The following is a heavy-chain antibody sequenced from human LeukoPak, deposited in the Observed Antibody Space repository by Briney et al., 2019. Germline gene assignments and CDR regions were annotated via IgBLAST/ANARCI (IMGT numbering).Heavy chain of an antibody. Sequence: GGSLRLSCAASGFTFGDYGMSGGRHAPGKGLEGVSDINWNGGSTHYADSVKGRFTISRDNAKNSLYLQMNSLRAEDTALYYCARDPSDTAMIDSPVHDAFDIWGQGTMVTVSS. J-gene: IGHJ3*02. CDR2: INWNGGST. V-gene: IGHV3-20*04. CDR1: GFTFGDYG. CDR3: ARDPSDTAMIDSPVHDAFDI. D-gene: IGHD5-18*01.